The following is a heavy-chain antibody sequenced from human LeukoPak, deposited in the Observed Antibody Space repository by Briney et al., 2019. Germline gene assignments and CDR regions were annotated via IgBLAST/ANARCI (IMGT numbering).Heavy chain of an antibody. CDR3: DLRSNQKCAY. D-gene: IGHD1-14*01. CDR1: GFTFSGYD. J-gene: IGHJ4*02. V-gene: IGHV3-21*01. CDR2: ISSSSSYI. Sequence: GGSLRLSCAASGFTFSGYDMSWVRQAPGKGLEWVSSISSSSSYIYYADSVKGRFTISRDNAKNSLYLQMNSLRAEDTAVYYCDLRSNQKCAYWGQGTMVKVSS.